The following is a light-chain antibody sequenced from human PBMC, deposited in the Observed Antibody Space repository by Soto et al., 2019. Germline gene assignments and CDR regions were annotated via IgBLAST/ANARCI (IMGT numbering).Light chain of an antibody. V-gene: IGKV1-5*03. CDR2: KAS. CDR3: QQYNSYPYS. J-gene: IGKJ2*03. CDR1: QTIFSW. Sequence: FQMTQSPSTLSASVGDRVSITCRASQTIFSWLAWYQQKPGKAPKLLIYKASSLESGVPSRYSGSGSGTEFTLTISGLQPDDFATSFCQQYNSYPYSFGQGTKLEIK.